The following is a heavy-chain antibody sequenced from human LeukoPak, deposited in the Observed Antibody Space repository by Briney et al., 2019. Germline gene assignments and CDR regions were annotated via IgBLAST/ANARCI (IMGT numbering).Heavy chain of an antibody. D-gene: IGHD5-18*01. CDR1: GYTFTSYG. J-gene: IGHJ6*02. CDR3: AREGYSYVNYYYYYGMDV. CDR2: ISAYNGNI. Sequence: GASVKVSCKASGYTFTSYGISWVRQAPGQGLEWMGWISAYNGNINYAQKLRGRVTMTTDTSTSTAYMELRSLRSDDTAVYYCAREGYSYVNYYYYYGMDVWGQGTTFTVSS. V-gene: IGHV1-18*01.